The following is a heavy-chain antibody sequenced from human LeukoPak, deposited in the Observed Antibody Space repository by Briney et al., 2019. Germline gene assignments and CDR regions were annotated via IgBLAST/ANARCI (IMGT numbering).Heavy chain of an antibody. Sequence: GGSLRLSCAASGFTFSIYAMSWVRQAPGKGLEWVSAISGSGGSTYYADSVKGRFTISRDNPKNTLYLQMNSLRAEDTAVYYCAKPGITMVSDPWHYWGQGTLVTVSS. CDR3: AKPGITMVSDPWHY. CDR1: GFTFSIYA. CDR2: ISGSGGST. J-gene: IGHJ4*02. D-gene: IGHD3-10*01. V-gene: IGHV3-23*01.